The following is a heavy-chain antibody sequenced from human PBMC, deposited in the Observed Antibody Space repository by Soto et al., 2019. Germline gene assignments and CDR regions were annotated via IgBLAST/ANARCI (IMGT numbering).Heavy chain of an antibody. CDR1: GFTFSDYY. CDR3: ARGGGYGGQYYYGMDV. D-gene: IGHD3-16*01. J-gene: IGHJ6*02. Sequence: LRLSCAPSGFTFSDYYMSWIRQAPGKGLEWVSYITSSGRTIFYADSVKGRFTISRDNAKNSLYLQMNSLRAEDTAVYYCARGGGYGGQYYYGMDVWGQGTTVTVSS. V-gene: IGHV3-11*01. CDR2: ITSSGRTI.